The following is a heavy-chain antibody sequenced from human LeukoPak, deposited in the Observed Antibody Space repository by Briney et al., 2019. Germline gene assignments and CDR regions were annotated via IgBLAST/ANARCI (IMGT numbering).Heavy chain of an antibody. CDR3: ARGIRGGSTARYSYYYMDV. CDR2: ISSSGDAI. CDR1: GFTFSDYY. D-gene: IGHD2-15*01. V-gene: IGHV3-11*04. J-gene: IGHJ6*03. Sequence: GGSLRLSCAASGFTFSDYYMSWIRQAPGKGLEWISYISSSGDAIYYADSVKARFTVSRDNAKNSLYLQVNTLRAEDTAVYYCARGIRGGSTARYSYYYMDVWGKGTTVTVSS.